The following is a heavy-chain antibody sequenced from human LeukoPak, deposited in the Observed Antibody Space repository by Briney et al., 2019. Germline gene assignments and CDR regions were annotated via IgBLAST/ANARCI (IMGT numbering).Heavy chain of an antibody. CDR3: TREGNSSGWFYYYYYYMDV. CDR2: IRSKAYGGTT. J-gene: IGHJ6*03. D-gene: IGHD6-19*01. V-gene: IGHV3-49*04. CDR1: GFTFGDYA. Sequence: GGSLRLSCTASGFTFGDYAMSWVRQAPRKGLEWVGFIRSKAYGGTTEYAASVKGRFTISRDDSKSIAYLQMNSLKTEDTAVYYCTREGNSSGWFYYYYYYMDVWGKGTTVTVSS.